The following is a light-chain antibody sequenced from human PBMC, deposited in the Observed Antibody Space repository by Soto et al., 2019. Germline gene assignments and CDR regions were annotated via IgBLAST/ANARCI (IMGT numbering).Light chain of an antibody. Sequence: EIVLTQSPATLSLSPGERATLSCRASQSVSSSYLAWYQQKPGQAPRLLIYAASSRATYIPDRFSGSGSGTDFTLTISRLEPEDFAVYYCQQYVNSFRTFGQGPKVEIK. CDR1: QSVSSSY. CDR3: QQYVNSFRT. CDR2: AAS. V-gene: IGKV3-20*01. J-gene: IGKJ1*01.